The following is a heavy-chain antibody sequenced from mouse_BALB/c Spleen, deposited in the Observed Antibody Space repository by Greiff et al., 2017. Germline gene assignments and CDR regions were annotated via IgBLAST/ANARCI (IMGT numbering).Heavy chain of an antibody. J-gene: IGHJ3*01. D-gene: IGHD1-1*01. Sequence: VHLVESGAELVRPGASVTLSCKASGYTFTDYEMHWVKQTPVHGLEWIGAIDPETGGTAYNQKFKGKATLTADKSSSTAYMELRSLTSEDSAVYYCTPFITTVVANSNWGQGTLVTVSA. CDR1: GYTFTDYE. V-gene: IGHV1-15*01. CDR2: IDPETGGT. CDR3: TPFITTVVANSN.